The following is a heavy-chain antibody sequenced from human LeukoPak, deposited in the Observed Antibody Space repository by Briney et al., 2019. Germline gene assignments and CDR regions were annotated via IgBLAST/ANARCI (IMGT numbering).Heavy chain of an antibody. CDR3: ARGGSGSSYWYFDL. V-gene: IGHV3-30*03. Sequence: PGGSLRLSCAASGFTFSSYGMHWVRQAPGKGLEWVAVISYDGSNKYYPDSVKGQFTISRDNSERTVHLQMHSLGVEDTAVYHCARGGSGSSYWYFDLWGRGTLVTVSS. J-gene: IGHJ2*01. D-gene: IGHD3-10*01. CDR2: ISYDGSNK. CDR1: GFTFSSYG.